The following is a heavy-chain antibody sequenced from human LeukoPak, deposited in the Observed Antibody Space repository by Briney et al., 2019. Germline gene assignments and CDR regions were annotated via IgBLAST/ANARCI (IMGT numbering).Heavy chain of an antibody. CDR2: INHSGST. D-gene: IGHD4/OR15-4a*01. CDR1: GGSFSGYY. Sequence: SETLSLTCAVYGGSFSGYYWSWIRQPPGKGLEWIGEINHSGSTNYNPSLKSRVTISVDTSRNQFSLKLSSVTAADTAVYYCVRGPYGASISKWFDPWGQGTQVIVSP. CDR3: VRGPYGASISKWFDP. V-gene: IGHV4-34*01. J-gene: IGHJ5*02.